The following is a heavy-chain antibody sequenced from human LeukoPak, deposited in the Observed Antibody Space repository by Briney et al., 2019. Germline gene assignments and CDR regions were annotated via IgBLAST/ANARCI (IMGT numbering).Heavy chain of an antibody. V-gene: IGHV3-7*03. CDR2: IKEDGSEK. D-gene: IGHD2-15*01. J-gene: IGHJ4*02. CDR3: ARETGGSWNFDY. CDR1: GFTFTNYW. Sequence: GSLRLSCAASGFTFTNYWMTWVRQAPGKGLEWVANIKEDGSEKYYVDSVKGRFSISRDNAKNSLYPQMNSLRAEDTAVYYCARETGGSWNFDYWGQGTLVTVSS.